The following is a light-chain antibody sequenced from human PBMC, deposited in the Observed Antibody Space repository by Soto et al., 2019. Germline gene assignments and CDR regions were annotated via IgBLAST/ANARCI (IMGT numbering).Light chain of an antibody. J-gene: IGLJ1*01. V-gene: IGLV1-51*01. CDR1: SSNIGNNY. CDR2: DNN. CDR3: GTWDSSLTAFV. Sequence: QAVVTQPPSVSAAPGQRVTISCSGSSSNIGNNYVSWYQQLPGAAPKLLIYDNNKRPSGIPDRFSGSKSGTSATVVITGLQTGDEADYYCGTWDSSLTAFVFGTGTKLTVL.